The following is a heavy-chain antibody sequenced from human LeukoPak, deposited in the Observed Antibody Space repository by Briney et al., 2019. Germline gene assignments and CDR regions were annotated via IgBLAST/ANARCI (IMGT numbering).Heavy chain of an antibody. J-gene: IGHJ4*02. CDR2: ISWNGGST. CDR3: AKASSGVVRGVKDLGPFDY. CDR1: GFTFDDYT. Sequence: PGGSLRLSCAASGFTFDDYTMNWVRQAPGKGLEWVSLISWNGGSTYYADSVMGRFTISRDNSKTSLYLQMNSLRTEDTALYYCAKASSGVVRGVKDLGPFDYWGQGTLVTVSS. V-gene: IGHV3-43*01. D-gene: IGHD3-10*01.